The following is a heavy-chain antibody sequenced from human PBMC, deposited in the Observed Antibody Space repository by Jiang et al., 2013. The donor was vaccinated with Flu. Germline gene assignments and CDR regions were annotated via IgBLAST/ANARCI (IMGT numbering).Heavy chain of an antibody. V-gene: IGHV4-31*02. D-gene: IGHD3-10*01. CDR3: ARDHGTYYYGSGSYFSYYYGMDV. J-gene: IGHJ6*02. Sequence: EWIGYIYYSGSTYYNPSLKSRVTISVDTSKNQFSLKLSSVTAADTAVYYCARDHGTYYYGSGSYFSYYYGMDVWGQGTTVTVSS. CDR2: IYYSGST.